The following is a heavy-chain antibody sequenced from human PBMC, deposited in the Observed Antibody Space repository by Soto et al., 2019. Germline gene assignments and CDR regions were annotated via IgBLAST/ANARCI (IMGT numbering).Heavy chain of an antibody. J-gene: IGHJ3*02. CDR2: INPNSGGT. CDR1: GYTFTGYY. V-gene: IGHV1-2*04. CDR3: ARARAYSSSSGAFDI. D-gene: IGHD6-13*01. Sequence: QVQLVQSGAEVKKPGASVKVSCKASGYTFTGYYMHWVRQAPGQGLEWMGWINPNSGGTNYAQKFQGWVTMTRDTSISTAYMELSSLRSDDTAVYYGARARAYSSSSGAFDIWGQGTMVTVSS.